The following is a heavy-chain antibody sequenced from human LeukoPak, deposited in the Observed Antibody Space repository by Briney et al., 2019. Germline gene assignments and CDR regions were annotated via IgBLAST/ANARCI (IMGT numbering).Heavy chain of an antibody. V-gene: IGHV3-66*01. CDR3: ARGGSGLLWFGELLYKDAFDI. CDR1: GFTVSSNY. J-gene: IGHJ3*02. D-gene: IGHD3-10*01. Sequence: GSLRLSCAASGFTVSSNYMSWVRQAPGKGLEWVSVIYSGGSTYYADSVKGRFTISRDNSKNTLYLQMNSLRAEDTAVYYCARGGSGLLWFGELLYKDAFDIWGQGTMVTVSS. CDR2: IYSGGST.